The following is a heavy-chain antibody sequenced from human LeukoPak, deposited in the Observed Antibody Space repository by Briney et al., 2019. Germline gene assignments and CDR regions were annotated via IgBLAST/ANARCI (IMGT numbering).Heavy chain of an antibody. V-gene: IGHV4-4*07. CDR1: GASVTDYY. J-gene: IGHJ4*02. Sequence: PSETLSLTCTVSGASVTDYYWNWIRQPAGGGLEWIGRMYGCGSTNYNPSLKSRVTMSVDTSKSQFSLKLNSVTAADTAVYYCARGMRLFDYWGQGTLVTVSS. CDR3: ARGMRLFDY. CDR2: MYGCGST.